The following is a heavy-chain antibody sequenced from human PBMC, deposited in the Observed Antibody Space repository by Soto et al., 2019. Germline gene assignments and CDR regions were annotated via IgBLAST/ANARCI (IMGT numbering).Heavy chain of an antibody. Sequence: PSETLSLTCAVYGGSFSGYYWSWLRQPPGKGPEWIGEINHSGNTKYNPSLESRITISVDTSKNQFSLKLTSVSAADTAVYYCARTGGMDVWSQGATVPSP. CDR2: INHSGNT. J-gene: IGHJ6*02. V-gene: IGHV4-34*01. CDR1: GGSFSGYY. CDR3: ARTGGMDV.